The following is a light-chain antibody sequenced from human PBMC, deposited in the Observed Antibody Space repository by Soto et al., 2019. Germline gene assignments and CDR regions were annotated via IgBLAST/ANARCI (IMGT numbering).Light chain of an antibody. Sequence: EIVLTQSPGTLSLSPGERATLSCRASQSVSSSYLSCYQQKPGQAPRRLIYGASSRATGIPDRFSASGSGTDFTLTISRLEPEDIAVYYCQQYGSSPRVFTFGPGTRVDIK. CDR2: GAS. CDR1: QSVSSSY. CDR3: QQYGSSPRVFT. V-gene: IGKV3-20*01. J-gene: IGKJ3*01.